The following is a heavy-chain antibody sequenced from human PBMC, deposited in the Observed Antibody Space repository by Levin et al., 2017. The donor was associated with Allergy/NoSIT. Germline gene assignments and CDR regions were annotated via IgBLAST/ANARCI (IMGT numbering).Heavy chain of an antibody. J-gene: IGHJ4*02. CDR3: ARGGCDRTSCLDH. CDR2: ILNDGTT. CDR1: AFTFRNYY. Sequence: GGSLRLSCTASAFTFRNYYMHWVRQAPGMGLVWVSNILNDGTTNYADSVKGRFTISRDNAKNTLYLQMNSLGEEDTDVYFCARGGCDRTSCLDHWGQGILVTVSS. D-gene: IGHD2-2*01. V-gene: IGHV3-74*01.